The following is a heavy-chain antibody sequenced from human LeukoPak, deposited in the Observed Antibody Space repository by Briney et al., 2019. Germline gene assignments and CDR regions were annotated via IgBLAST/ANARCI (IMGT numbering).Heavy chain of an antibody. CDR2: ISSSSSYI. V-gene: IGHV3-21*01. CDR3: ARVQRSYYGSGSYPYYYYYGMDV. J-gene: IGHJ6*02. D-gene: IGHD3-10*01. CDR1: GFTFSSYS. Sequence: GGSLRLSCAASGFTFSSYSMNWVHQAPGKGLEWVSSISSSSSYIYYADSVKGRFTISRDNAKNSLYLQMNSLRAEDTAVYYCARVQRSYYGSGSYPYYYYYGMDVWGQGTTVTVSS.